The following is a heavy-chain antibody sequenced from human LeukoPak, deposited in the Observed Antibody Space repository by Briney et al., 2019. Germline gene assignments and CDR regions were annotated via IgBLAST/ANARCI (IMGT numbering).Heavy chain of an antibody. V-gene: IGHV4-34*01. J-gene: IGHJ6*02. CDR3: ARGRREPLYYYYYGMDV. Sequence: SETLSLTCAVYGGSFSGYYWSWIRQPPGKGLEWIGEINHSGSTNYNPSLKGRVTISVDTSKNQFSLKLSSVTAADTAVYYCARGRREPLYYYYYGMDVWGQGTTVTVSS. CDR2: INHSGST. CDR1: GGSFSGYY.